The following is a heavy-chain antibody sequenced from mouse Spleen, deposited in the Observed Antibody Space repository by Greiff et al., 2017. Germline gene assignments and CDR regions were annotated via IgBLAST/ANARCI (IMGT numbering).Heavy chain of an antibody. CDR2: INPSSGYT. Sequence: QVQLKESGAELARPGASVKMSCKASGYTFTSYTMHWVKQRPGQGLEWIGYINPSSGYTKYNQKFKDKATLTADKSSSTAYMQLSSLTSEDSAVYYCGRYSTHYYAMDYWGQGTSVTVSS. J-gene: IGHJ4*01. CDR1: GYTFTSYT. V-gene: IGHV1-4*01. D-gene: IGHD2-5*01. CDR3: GRYSTHYYAMDY.